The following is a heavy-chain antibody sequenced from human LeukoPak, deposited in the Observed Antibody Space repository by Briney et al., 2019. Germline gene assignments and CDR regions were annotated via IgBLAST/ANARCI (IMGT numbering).Heavy chain of an antibody. CDR1: GGSISSGDYY. Sequence: SQTLSLTCTVSGGSISSGDYYWSWIRQPPGKGLEWIGYIYYSGSTYYNPSLKSRVTISVDTSKNQFSLKLSSVTAADTAVYYCARCQAPVRGVIAPYYYGMDVWGQGTTVTVSS. CDR2: IYYSGST. CDR3: ARCQAPVRGVIAPYYYGMDV. D-gene: IGHD3-10*01. V-gene: IGHV4-30-4*01. J-gene: IGHJ6*02.